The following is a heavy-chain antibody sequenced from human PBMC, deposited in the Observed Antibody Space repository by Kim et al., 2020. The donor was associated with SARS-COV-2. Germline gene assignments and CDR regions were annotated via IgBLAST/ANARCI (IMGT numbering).Heavy chain of an antibody. CDR1: GFTFSSYS. D-gene: IGHD2-21*02. CDR3: ASLVVVTAIWARVFDY. CDR2: ISSSSSYI. V-gene: IGHV3-21*01. Sequence: GGSLRLSCAASGFTFSSYSMNWVRQAPGKGLEWVSSISSSSSYIYYADSVKGRFTISRDNAKNSLYLQMNSLRAEDTAVYYCASLVVVTAIWARVFDYWGQGTLVTVSS. J-gene: IGHJ4*02.